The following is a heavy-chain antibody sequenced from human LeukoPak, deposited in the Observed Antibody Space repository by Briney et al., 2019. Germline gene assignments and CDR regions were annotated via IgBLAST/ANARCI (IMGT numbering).Heavy chain of an antibody. J-gene: IGHJ4*02. CDR2: INTDGSST. D-gene: IGHD2-21*02. Sequence: GGSLRLSCAASGFTFSSYWMHWVRQAPGKGLVWVSRINTDGSSTSYADSVKGRFTISRDNAKNTLYLQMNSLRAEDTAVYYCARDLAGGPCGGDCWEFDYWGQGTLVTVSS. CDR1: GFTFSSYW. CDR3: ARDLAGGPCGGDCWEFDY. V-gene: IGHV3-74*01.